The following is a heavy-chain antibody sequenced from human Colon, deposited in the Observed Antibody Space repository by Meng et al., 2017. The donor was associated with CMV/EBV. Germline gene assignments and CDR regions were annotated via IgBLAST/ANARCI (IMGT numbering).Heavy chain of an antibody. CDR2: ISANGDNT. CDR1: GFTFNTYP. J-gene: IGHJ4*02. Sequence: EVQLLESGGGLVQPGGSLRLSCVASGFTFNTYPMHWVRQASGKGLEHVSGISANGDNTPYASSVKDRFIVSRDNLKNTLYLQMGSLRPDDTGVYYCARVVSGDFDYWGQGTLVTVSS. CDR3: ARVVSGDFDY. D-gene: IGHD3-10*01. V-gene: IGHV3-64*01.